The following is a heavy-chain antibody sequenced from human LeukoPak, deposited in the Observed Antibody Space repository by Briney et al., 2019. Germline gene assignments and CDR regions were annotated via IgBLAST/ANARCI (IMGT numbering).Heavy chain of an antibody. CDR3: ARGEQLNYFAY. J-gene: IGHJ4*02. V-gene: IGHV3-48*03. D-gene: IGHD1-26*01. Sequence: GGSLRLSCAASGFTFSSYEMSWVRRAPGKGLEWVSYISTSGTTEKYADSVKGRFTIYRDNAKNSLYLQMYSLRAEDTAVYYCARGEQLNYFAYWGQGALVTVSS. CDR2: ISTSGTTE. CDR1: GFTFSSYE.